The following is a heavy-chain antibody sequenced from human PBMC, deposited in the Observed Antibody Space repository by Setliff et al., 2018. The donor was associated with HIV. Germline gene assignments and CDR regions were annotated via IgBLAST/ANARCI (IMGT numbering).Heavy chain of an antibody. J-gene: IGHJ6*03. CDR1: GFTFDDFG. D-gene: IGHD4-17*01. CDR3: ARSPTDYYYMDV. V-gene: IGHV3-20*04. Sequence: GGSLRLSCAASGFTFDDFGMSWVRQAPGKGLEWVSGINWNGGSTGYADSVKGRFTISRDNAKNSLYLQMNSLRAEDTALYYCARSPTDYYYMDVWGKGTTVTVSS. CDR2: INWNGGST.